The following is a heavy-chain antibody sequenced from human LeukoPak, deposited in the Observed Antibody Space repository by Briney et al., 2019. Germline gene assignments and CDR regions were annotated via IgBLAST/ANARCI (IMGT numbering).Heavy chain of an antibody. V-gene: IGHV3-23*01. Sequence: GGSLRLSCAASGFTFGSQVMRWVRQAPGKGLEWVSAISGSVDRTYYADSVKGRFTISRDNSKNTLYQQMNSLRAEDTAVYYCARWEYGDLYSYFDLWGRGTLVTVSS. J-gene: IGHJ2*01. D-gene: IGHD4-17*01. CDR1: GFTFGSQV. CDR2: ISGSVDRT. CDR3: ARWEYGDLYSYFDL.